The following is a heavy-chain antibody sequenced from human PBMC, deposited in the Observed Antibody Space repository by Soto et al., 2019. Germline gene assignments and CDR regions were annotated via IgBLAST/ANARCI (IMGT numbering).Heavy chain of an antibody. CDR2: IIPILGIA. V-gene: IGHV1-69*02. J-gene: IGHJ4*02. Sequence: QVQLVQSGAEVKKPGSSVKVSCKASGGTFSSYTISWVRQAPGQGLEWMGRIIPILGIANYAQKFQGRVTIHAHKSTSTAYVELSILRSADTAVYYCADHGIAAAGVLEYWGQGSLVTVSS. CDR3: ADHGIAAAGVLEY. D-gene: IGHD6-13*01. CDR1: GGTFSSYT.